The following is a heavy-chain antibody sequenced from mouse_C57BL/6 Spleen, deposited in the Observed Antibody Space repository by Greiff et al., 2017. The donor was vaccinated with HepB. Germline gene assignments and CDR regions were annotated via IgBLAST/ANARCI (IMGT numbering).Heavy chain of an antibody. V-gene: IGHV1-9*01. Sequence: VKLQESGAELMKPGASVKLSCKATGYTFTGYWIEWVKQRPGHGLEWIGEILPGSGSTNYNEKFKGKATFTADTSSNTAYMQLSSLTTEDSAIYYCARGRYDYDGGTWFAYWGQGTLVTVSA. CDR3: ARGRYDYDGGTWFAY. J-gene: IGHJ3*01. D-gene: IGHD2-4*01. CDR1: GYTFTGYW. CDR2: ILPGSGST.